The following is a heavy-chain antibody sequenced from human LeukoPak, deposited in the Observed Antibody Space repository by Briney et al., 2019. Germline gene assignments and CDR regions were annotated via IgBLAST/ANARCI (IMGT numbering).Heavy chain of an antibody. CDR1: GYTFTTYG. J-gene: IGHJ4*02. D-gene: IGHD3-10*01. V-gene: IGHV1-18*01. Sequence: ASVKVSCKASGYTFTTYGISWVRQAPGQGLEWLGWISAYNGRTNYGEKLQDRVTMTTDTSTSTAYMELRSLRSDDTAVYYCAPGGPGYYFDYWGQGTLVTVSS. CDR3: APGGPGYYFDY. CDR2: ISAYNGRT.